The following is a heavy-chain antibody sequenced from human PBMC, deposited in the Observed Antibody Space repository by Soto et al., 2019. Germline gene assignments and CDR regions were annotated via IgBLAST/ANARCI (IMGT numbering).Heavy chain of an antibody. D-gene: IGHD2-21*02. V-gene: IGHV3-11*06. CDR3: ARDAHIVVVTATRMGV. Sequence: GGSLRLSCAASGFTFSDYYMSWIRQAPGKGLEWVSYISSSSSYTNYADSVKGRFTISRDNAKNSLYLQMNSLRAEDTAVYYCARDAHIVVVTATRMGVWGQGTTVTVSS. CDR2: ISSSSSYT. J-gene: IGHJ6*02. CDR1: GFTFSDYY.